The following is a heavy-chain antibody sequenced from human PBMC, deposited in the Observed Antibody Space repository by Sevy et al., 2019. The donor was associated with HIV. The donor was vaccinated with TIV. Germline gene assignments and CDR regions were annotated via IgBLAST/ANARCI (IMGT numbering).Heavy chain of an antibody. D-gene: IGHD2-21*02. V-gene: IGHV4-4*02. CDR1: GDSIISNTW. J-gene: IGHJ4*02. CDR3: ARGGTATSFDY. Sequence: SETLSLTCAVSGDSIISNTWWRWFRQPPGKGREWIGGVSYSGRTNYNPSLKSRVTISLDKSKNQFTLNLRSVTAADTAVYYCARGGTATSFDYWDQGTLVTVSS. CDR2: VSYSGRT.